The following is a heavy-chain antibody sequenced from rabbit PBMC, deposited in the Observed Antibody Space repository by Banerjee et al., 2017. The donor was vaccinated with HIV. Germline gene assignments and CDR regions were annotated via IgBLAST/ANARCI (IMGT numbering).Heavy chain of an antibody. D-gene: IGHD1-1*01. CDR3: TRDYGKSSGYYFGL. J-gene: IGHJ4*01. V-gene: IGHV1S45*01. CDR1: GFDFSSYYM. CDR2: IYGGSGST. Sequence: QEQLKETGGGLVQPGGSLTLSCKASGFDFSSYYMSWVRQAPGKGLEWIGIIYGGSGSTDYASWVNGRFTISKTSSTTVTLQMTSLTAADTATYFCTRDYGKSSGYYFGLWGQGTLVTVS.